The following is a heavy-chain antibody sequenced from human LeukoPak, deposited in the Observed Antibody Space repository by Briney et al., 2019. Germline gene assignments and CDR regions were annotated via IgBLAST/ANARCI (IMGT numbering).Heavy chain of an antibody. J-gene: IGHJ4*02. CDR3: AKELRNIVGATRGYCFDY. CDR1: GFTFSSYA. D-gene: IGHD1-26*01. Sequence: GGSLRLSCAASGFTFSSYAMSWVRQAPGKGLEWVSAIRGSGGSTYYADSVKGRFTISRDNSKNTLYLQMNSLRAEDTAVYYCAKELRNIVGATRGYCFDYWGQGTLVTVSS. V-gene: IGHV3-23*01. CDR2: IRGSGGST.